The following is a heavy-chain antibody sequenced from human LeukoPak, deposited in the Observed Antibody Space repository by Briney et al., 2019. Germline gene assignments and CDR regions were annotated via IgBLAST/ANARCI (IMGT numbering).Heavy chain of an antibody. V-gene: IGHV3-23*01. CDR2: INDDTP. CDR3: AKEYDLWHEQGNWFDT. J-gene: IGHJ5*02. CDR1: GFSFNTCS. Sequence: PGGSLRLSCRTSGFSFNTCSMSWVRQAPGKGLEWVSAINDDTPYYTDSVKGRFTVSRDNSRDTLYLHLNSLRAEDTAIYYCAKEYDLWHEQGNWFDTWGQGVLVTVSS. D-gene: IGHD3-3*01.